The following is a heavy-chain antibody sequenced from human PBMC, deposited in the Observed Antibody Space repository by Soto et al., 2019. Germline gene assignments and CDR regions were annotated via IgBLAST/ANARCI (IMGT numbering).Heavy chain of an antibody. J-gene: IGHJ3*02. CDR2: ISYDGSNK. CDR3: ARDSGITMIVVVITSNAFDI. Sequence: RLSCAASGFTFSSYGMHWVRQAPGKGLEWVAVISYDGSNKYYADSVKGRFNISRDNSKNTLYLQMNRMRAEDTAVYYCARDSGITMIVVVITSNAFDIWGQGKMV. V-gene: IGHV3-30-3*01. D-gene: IGHD3-22*01. CDR1: GFTFSSYG.